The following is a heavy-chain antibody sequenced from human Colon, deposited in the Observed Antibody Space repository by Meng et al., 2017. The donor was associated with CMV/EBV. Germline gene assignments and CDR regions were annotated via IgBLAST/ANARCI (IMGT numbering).Heavy chain of an antibody. D-gene: IGHD7-27*01. Sequence: SCKPSGYSVSSLDIKWVRQATGQGLEWLGWMTPKNGNTDSSQKFQGRLTMTWDASISTAYMELSSLRFEDTAVYYCARGVDAGVDFWGQGTLVTVSS. J-gene: IGHJ4*02. CDR1: GYSVSSLD. V-gene: IGHV1-8*01. CDR2: MTPKNGNT. CDR3: ARGVDAGVDF.